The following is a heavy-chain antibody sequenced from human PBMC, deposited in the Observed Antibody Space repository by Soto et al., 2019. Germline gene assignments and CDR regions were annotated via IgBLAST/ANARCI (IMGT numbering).Heavy chain of an antibody. CDR2: IHPSDSDT. J-gene: IGHJ4*02. Sequence: GESLKISCKGSGYKFNTYWIAWVRQMPGKGLEWMGIIHPSDSDTRFSPSSQGQVNMSVDKSISTAYLQWSGLKASDTAMYYCARQEHSSSCHDFWRQGTLVTVSS. CDR1: GYKFNTYW. CDR3: ARQEHSSSCHDF. D-gene: IGHD6-13*01. V-gene: IGHV5-51*01.